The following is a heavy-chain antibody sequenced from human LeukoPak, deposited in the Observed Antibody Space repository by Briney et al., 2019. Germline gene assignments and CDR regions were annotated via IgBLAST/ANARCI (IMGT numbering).Heavy chain of an antibody. D-gene: IGHD6-13*01. CDR1: GGSISSYF. Sequence: PSETLSLTCTVSGGSISSYFWSWIRQPPGKGLEWIGYMYNSGSTNYDPSLKSRVTISVDSSKNQFSLKLSSVTAADTAVYYCARHREAAAFSGFDYWGQGTLVTVSS. V-gene: IGHV4-59*08. CDR3: ARHREAAAFSGFDY. J-gene: IGHJ4*02. CDR2: MYNSGST.